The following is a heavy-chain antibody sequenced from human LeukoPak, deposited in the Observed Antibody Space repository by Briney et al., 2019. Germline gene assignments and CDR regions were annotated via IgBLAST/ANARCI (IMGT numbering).Heavy chain of an antibody. D-gene: IGHD3-22*01. Sequence: GGSLRLSCAASGFTFSSYGMHWVRQAPGKGLEWVAVISYDSSNEYHVDSVKGRFTISRDNSKNTLYLQMNSLRAEDTAVYYCAKGYYYDSSGYYGPFDYWGQGTLVTVSS. CDR3: AKGYYYDSSGYYGPFDY. CDR1: GFTFSSYG. V-gene: IGHV3-30*18. CDR2: ISYDSSNE. J-gene: IGHJ4*02.